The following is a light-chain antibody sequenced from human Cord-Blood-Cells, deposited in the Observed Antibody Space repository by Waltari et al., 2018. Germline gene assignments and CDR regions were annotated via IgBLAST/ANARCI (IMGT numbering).Light chain of an antibody. J-gene: IGLJ1*01. CDR1: SSNIGNNA. CDR3: AAWDDSLKGYV. V-gene: IGLV1-36*01. CDR2: YDD. Sequence: QSVLTQPPSVSEAPRQRVTISCSGSSSNIGNNAVNWYQRLPGKAPQLLIYYDDLLPAGVCDRFSGSKAGTSASLAISGLQSEDEADYYCAAWDDSLKGYVFGTGTKVTVL.